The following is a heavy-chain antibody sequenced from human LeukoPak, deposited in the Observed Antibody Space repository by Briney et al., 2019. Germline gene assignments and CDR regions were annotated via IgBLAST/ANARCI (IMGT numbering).Heavy chain of an antibody. CDR2: INHSGST. CDR3: ARLVGNRRATHDH. D-gene: IGHD1-14*01. J-gene: IGHJ4*02. Sequence: SETLSLTCAVYGGSFSGYYWSWIRQPPGKGLEWIGEINHSGSTNYNPSLKSRVTISVDTSKNQFSLKLSSVTAADTALYYCARLVGNRRATHDHWGQGTQVTVSS. CDR1: GGSFSGYY. V-gene: IGHV4-34*01.